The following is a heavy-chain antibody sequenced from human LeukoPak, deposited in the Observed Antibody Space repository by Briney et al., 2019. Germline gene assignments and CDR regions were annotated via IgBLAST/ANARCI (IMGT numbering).Heavy chain of an antibody. CDR1: GFTFSSYE. Sequence: GGSLRLSCAASGFTFSSYEMNWVRQAPGKGLEFVSAISSNGRRTYYANSVKGRFTISRDISKNTLYLQMGSLRAEDMAVYYCARVDYGSGCDSWGQGTLVTVSS. D-gene: IGHD6-19*01. CDR2: ISSNGRRT. CDR3: ARVDYGSGCDS. J-gene: IGHJ4*02. V-gene: IGHV3-64*01.